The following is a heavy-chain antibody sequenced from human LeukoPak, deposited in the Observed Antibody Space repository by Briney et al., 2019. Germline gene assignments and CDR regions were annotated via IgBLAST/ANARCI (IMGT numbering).Heavy chain of an antibody. CDR2: IYTSGST. V-gene: IGHV4-4*07. CDR3: AREPPMYYYDSSGYYEIPQQRQFDY. D-gene: IGHD3-22*01. Sequence: PSETLSLTCTVSGGSISSYYWSWIRQPAGKGLEWIGRIYTSGSTNYNPSLKSRVTMSVDTSKNQFSLNLSSVTAADTAVYYCAREPPMYYYDSSGYYEIPQQRQFDYWGQGTLVTVSS. CDR1: GGSISSYY. J-gene: IGHJ4*02.